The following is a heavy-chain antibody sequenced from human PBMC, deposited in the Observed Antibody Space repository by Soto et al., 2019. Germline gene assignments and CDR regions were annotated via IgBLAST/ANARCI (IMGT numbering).Heavy chain of an antibody. CDR1: GGTFSSYT. J-gene: IGHJ6*02. CDR3: AREPITMVRGAPYYYYGMDV. CDR2: IIPILGIA. Sequence: SVKVSCKASGGTFSSYTICWVRPAPGQGLEWMGRIIPILGIANYAQKFQGRVTITADKSTSTAYMELSSLRSEDTAVYYCAREPITMVRGAPYYYYGMDVWGQGTTVTVSS. V-gene: IGHV1-69*04. D-gene: IGHD3-10*01.